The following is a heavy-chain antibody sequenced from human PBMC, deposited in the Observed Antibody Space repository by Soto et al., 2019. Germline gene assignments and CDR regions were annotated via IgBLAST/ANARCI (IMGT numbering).Heavy chain of an antibody. Sequence: ASVKVSCKASGYTFTGYYIHWVRQAPGQGLEWVGWINPDSGDTNYAQKFQGRVTMTRDTPISTAYMEMNGLRSDDTAVYYCARSVSFKKPRPELWGQGTLVNVSS. D-gene: IGHD6-6*01. CDR3: ARSVSFKKPRPEL. CDR1: GYTFTGYY. CDR2: INPDSGDT. J-gene: IGHJ4*02. V-gene: IGHV1-2*02.